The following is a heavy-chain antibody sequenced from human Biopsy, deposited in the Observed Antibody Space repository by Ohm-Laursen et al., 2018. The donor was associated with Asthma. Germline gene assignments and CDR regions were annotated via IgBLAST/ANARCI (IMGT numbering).Heavy chain of an antibody. J-gene: IGHJ4*02. V-gene: IGHV3-53*01. D-gene: IGHD6-19*01. CDR1: GFTVSRDH. CDR3: ARGDSSGWSHYYFDY. CDR2: IYSGGTS. Sequence: SLRLSCAVLGFTVSRDHMFWVRQAPGKGLEWVSVIYSGGTSHTADSVRGRFTISRDFSKNTLHLQMHSLRVEDTAVYYCARGDSSGWSHYYFDYWGQGTLVTVSS.